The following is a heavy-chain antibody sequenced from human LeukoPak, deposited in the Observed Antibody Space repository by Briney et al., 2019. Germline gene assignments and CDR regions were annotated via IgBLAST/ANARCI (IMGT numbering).Heavy chain of an antibody. V-gene: IGHV5-51*01. J-gene: IGHJ3*02. CDR1: GYSFATYW. Sequence: EESLKISCKGSGYSFATYWIGWVRQMPGKGVEWMGIIYPGDSDARYSPSFQGHITISADKSINTAYLQWSSLKASDTAIHYRARQWLRGLIPDAFDIRREATMITLSS. CDR2: IYPGDSDA. CDR3: ARQWLRGLIPDAFDI. D-gene: IGHD3-16*02.